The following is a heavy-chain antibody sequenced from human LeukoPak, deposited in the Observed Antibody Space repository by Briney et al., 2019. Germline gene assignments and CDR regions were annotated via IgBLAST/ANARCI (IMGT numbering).Heavy chain of an antibody. CDR2: MNQDGSEK. CDR3: ATYTHWVAGDV. Sequence: GGSLRLSCAASGFTFSDSWMSWVRQALGKGLEWVANMNQDGSEKDYVDSVKGRFTISRDNARNSLYLQMGSLRAEDTAVYYCATYTHWVAGDVWGQGTTVRVSS. V-gene: IGHV3-7*01. D-gene: IGHD3-16*01. J-gene: IGHJ6*02. CDR1: GFTFSDSW.